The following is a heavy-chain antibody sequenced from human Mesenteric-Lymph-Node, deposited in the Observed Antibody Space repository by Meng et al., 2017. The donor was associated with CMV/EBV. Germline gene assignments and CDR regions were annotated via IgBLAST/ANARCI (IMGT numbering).Heavy chain of an antibody. CDR1: GFSLSSNGMG. V-gene: IGHV2-5*02. Sequence: SGFSLSSNGMGVGWIRQPPGNALEWLAVIYWDDNKRYSPALKSRLTVTKDTSKNEAVFTLTNMDPVDTATYYCAHDPRGWYPHDWFDPWGPGTLVTVSS. CDR2: IYWDDNK. J-gene: IGHJ5*02. CDR3: AHDPRGWYPHDWFDP. D-gene: IGHD6-19*01.